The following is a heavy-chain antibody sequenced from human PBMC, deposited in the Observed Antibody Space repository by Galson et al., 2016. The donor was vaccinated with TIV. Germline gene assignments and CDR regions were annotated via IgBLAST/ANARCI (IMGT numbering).Heavy chain of an antibody. CDR2: ISSNSVNR. CDR3: AKARGYGYGSPRDYYYGMDV. CDR1: GFSFEDYG. Sequence: LRLSCAASGFSFEDYGMQWVRQIPGKGLEWVSGISSNSVNRGYADSVKGRFTIFRDNAKKSLYVQMNSLRVEDTALYYCAKARGYGYGSPRDYYYGMDVWGQGTTVTVSS. V-gene: IGHV3-9*01. J-gene: IGHJ6*02. D-gene: IGHD5-18*01.